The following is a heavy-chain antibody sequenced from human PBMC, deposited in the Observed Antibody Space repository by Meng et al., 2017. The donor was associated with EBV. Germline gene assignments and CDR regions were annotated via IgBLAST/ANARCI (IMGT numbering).Heavy chain of an antibody. CDR3: ARGLAYGDYGVDY. CDR1: GYSLSTFA. D-gene: IGHD2-21*01. Sequence: QVQLVQSGSALNKPGAFVNVSCKASGYSLSTFAMNWVRQAPGQGLEWMGWINTDTGYATYAQGFRGRFVFSLETSVSTAYLQINSLKAADTAMYYCARGLAYGDYGVDYWGQGTLVTVAS. CDR2: INTDTGYA. V-gene: IGHV7-4-1*02. J-gene: IGHJ4*02.